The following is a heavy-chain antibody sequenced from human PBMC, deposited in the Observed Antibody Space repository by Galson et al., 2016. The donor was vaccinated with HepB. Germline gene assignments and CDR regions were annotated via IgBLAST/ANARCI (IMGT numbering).Heavy chain of an antibody. D-gene: IGHD3-10*01. CDR3: ARSREYFGSGSYLDY. Sequence: SLRLSCAASGFNFISYGMHWVRQAPGKGLEWVAVTWFDGNYKDYAESVKGRITVSRDNTKNTQSLQLDSLRAEDTAVYHCARSREYFGSGSYLDYWGQGTLVIVSS. V-gene: IGHV3-33*01. CDR2: TWFDGNYK. J-gene: IGHJ4*02. CDR1: GFNFISYG.